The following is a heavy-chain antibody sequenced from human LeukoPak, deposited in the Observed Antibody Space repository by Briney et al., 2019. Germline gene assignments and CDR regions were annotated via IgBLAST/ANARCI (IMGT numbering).Heavy chain of an antibody. CDR3: AGRPTGYSSGYIH. D-gene: IGHD5-18*01. CDR1: GITFSNYA. CDR2: ISGSAHKI. J-gene: IGHJ4*02. V-gene: IGHV3-23*01. Sequence: SGGSLRLSCVASGITFSNYAVSWVRQAPEKGLDWVSVISGSAHKIRYADSVKGRFTISRDNSENIVYLQMNNLRVEDTAVYYCAGRPTGYSSGYIHWGQGTLVTDSS.